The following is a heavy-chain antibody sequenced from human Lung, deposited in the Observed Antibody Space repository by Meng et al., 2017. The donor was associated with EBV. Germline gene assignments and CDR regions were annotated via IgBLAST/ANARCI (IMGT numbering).Heavy chain of an antibody. Sequence: HVQRCTAGSEVRKPGASVKASGNASGYTVTNHAIHWVRQAPGQRLEWMGWINTGNGYTKYSQKFQGRVTITRDISASTAYMELSSLRSEDTAVYYCAREPANSSGWGQGTLVTVSS. V-gene: IGHV1-3*04. CDR2: INTGNGYT. D-gene: IGHD6-19*01. CDR1: GYTVTNHA. J-gene: IGHJ4*02. CDR3: AREPANSSG.